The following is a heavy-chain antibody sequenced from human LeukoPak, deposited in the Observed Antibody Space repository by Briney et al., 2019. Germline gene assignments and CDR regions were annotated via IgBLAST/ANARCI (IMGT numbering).Heavy chain of an antibody. CDR1: GGSFNNYY. CDR2: INHSGST. J-gene: IGHJ5*02. D-gene: IGHD2-2*01. V-gene: IGHV4-34*01. Sequence: SEALSLTCAVYGGSFNNYYWTWIRQPPGKGLEWIGEINHSGSTKYNPSLKSRVTISVDTSKNQFSLKLSSVTAADTAVYYCATRNLGYCSSTSCFQDNWFDPWGQGTLVTVSS. CDR3: ATRNLGYCSSTSCFQDNWFDP.